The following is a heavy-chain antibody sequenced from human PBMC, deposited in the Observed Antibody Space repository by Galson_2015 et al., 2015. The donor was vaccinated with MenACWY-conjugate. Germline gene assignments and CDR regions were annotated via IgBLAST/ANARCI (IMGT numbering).Heavy chain of an antibody. D-gene: IGHD6-13*01. V-gene: IGHV1-46*01. J-gene: IGHJ5*01. Sequence: SVKVSCKASGYTFTKNYIHWVRQAPGQGLEWLGMLNPNYGSTSYAQKFQDRVTFSRDTSTTTAYMELTSLTSDDTAVYYCAKDEASSWFDYWGQGTLVTVSS. CDR2: LNPNYGST. CDR1: GYTFTKNY. CDR3: AKDEASSWFDY.